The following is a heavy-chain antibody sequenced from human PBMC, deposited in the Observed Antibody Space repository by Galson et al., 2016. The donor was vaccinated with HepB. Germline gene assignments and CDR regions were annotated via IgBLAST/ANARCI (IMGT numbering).Heavy chain of an antibody. CDR1: GFTFKNYW. CDR2: ISHEGIEK. Sequence: SLRLSCAVSGFTFKNYWMSWVRQTPGEGLEWVASISHEGIEKHYVDSVKGRFTISRDEANNLLYLQMSGLRAEDTAVYYCGRDFRFRLGHWGQGTLVTVSS. V-gene: IGHV3-7*01. J-gene: IGHJ4*02. D-gene: IGHD2/OR15-2a*01. CDR3: GRDFRFRLGH.